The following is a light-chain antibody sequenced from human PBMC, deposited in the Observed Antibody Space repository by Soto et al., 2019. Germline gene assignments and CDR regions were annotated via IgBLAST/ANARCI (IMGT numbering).Light chain of an antibody. CDR3: SSYTSRSTLDYV. Sequence: QSALTQPPSASGSPGQSVTISCTGTSSDVGAYDYVCWYQQHPGKAPKLMIYEVNKRPSGVPDRFSGSKSGNTASLTVSGLQAGDEADYYCSSYTSRSTLDYVFGSGTKVTVL. CDR2: EVN. CDR1: SSDVGAYDY. J-gene: IGLJ1*01. V-gene: IGLV2-8*01.